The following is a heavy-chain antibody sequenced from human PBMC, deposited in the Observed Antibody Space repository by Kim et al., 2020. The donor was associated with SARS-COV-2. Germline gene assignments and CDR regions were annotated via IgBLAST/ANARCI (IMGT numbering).Heavy chain of an antibody. CDR3: AKAYSSSWCFLSDPFHI. Sequence: GGSLRLSCAASGFTFSSYPMSWVRQAPGKGLEWVSTISTSGGNTYNADSVKGRFTVSRDTSKNTLYLQMNSLRAEDTALYYCAKAYSSSWCFLSDPFHIWGQGTMVTVSS. J-gene: IGHJ3*02. CDR1: GFTFSSYP. V-gene: IGHV3-23*01. CDR2: ISTSGGNT. D-gene: IGHD6-13*01.